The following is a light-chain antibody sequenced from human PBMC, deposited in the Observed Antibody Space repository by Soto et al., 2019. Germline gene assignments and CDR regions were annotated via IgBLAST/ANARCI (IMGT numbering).Light chain of an antibody. CDR1: QSVSSN. CDR2: GAS. V-gene: IGKV3-15*01. J-gene: IGKJ3*01. CDR3: LQYNNWPPLT. Sequence: EIVMTQSPATLSVSPGERATLSCRASQSVSSNLAWYQQKPGQPPRLLIYGASTRATGIPDRFSGSGSGTDCTLAISSLQSEDFAVYYCLQYNNWPPLTFGPGTKVDIK.